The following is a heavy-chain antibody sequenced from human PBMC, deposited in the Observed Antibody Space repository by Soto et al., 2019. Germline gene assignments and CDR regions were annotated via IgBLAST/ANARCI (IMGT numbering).Heavy chain of an antibody. D-gene: IGHD1-7*01. Sequence: SETLSLTCTVSGGSISSGGYYWSWIRQHPGKGLEWIGYIYYSGSTYYNPSLKSRVTISVDTSKNQFSLKLSSVTAADTAVYYCARGESGLELLFYLDYWGQGTLVTVSS. CDR1: GGSISSGGYY. CDR3: ARGESGLELLFYLDY. CDR2: IYYSGST. V-gene: IGHV4-31*03. J-gene: IGHJ4*02.